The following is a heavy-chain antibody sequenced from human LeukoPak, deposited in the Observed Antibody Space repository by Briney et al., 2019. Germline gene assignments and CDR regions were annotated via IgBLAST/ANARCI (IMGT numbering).Heavy chain of an antibody. CDR2: IYYSGST. Sequence: PETLSLTCTVSRGSLSRYYWSWIRQPPGKGVEWIGHIYYSGSTNYNPSLKSRVTISVDTSKNQFSLKLSSVTAADTAVYYCARAAWINDSSGPYYYYYYYMDVWGKGTTVTVSS. V-gene: IGHV4-59*01. CDR1: RGSLSRYY. D-gene: IGHD3-22*01. CDR3: ARAAWINDSSGPYYYYYYYMDV. J-gene: IGHJ6*03.